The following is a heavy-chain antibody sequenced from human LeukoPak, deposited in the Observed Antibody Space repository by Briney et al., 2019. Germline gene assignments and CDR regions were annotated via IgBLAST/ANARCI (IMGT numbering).Heavy chain of an antibody. V-gene: IGHV3-30*02. CDR2: IRYDGSNK. CDR3: AKVWSSSRRLLIDY. J-gene: IGHJ4*02. D-gene: IGHD6-6*01. CDR1: GFTFSSYG. Sequence: GGSLRLSCAASGFTFSSYGMHWVRQAPGKGLEWVAFIRYDGSNKYYADSVKGRFTISRDNSKNTLYLQMNSLRAEDTAVYYCAKVWSSSRRLLIDYWGQGTLGTVSS.